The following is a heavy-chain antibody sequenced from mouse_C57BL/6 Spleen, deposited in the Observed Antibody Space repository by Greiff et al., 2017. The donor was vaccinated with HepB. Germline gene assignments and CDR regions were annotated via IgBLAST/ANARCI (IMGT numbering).Heavy chain of an antibody. J-gene: IGHJ2*01. D-gene: IGHD3-2*02. CDR3: ARGGSGYTY. V-gene: IGHV1-42*01. CDR2: INPSTGGT. CDR1: GYSFTGYY. Sequence: EVKLMESGPELVKPGASVKISCKASGYSFTGYYMNWVKQSPEKSLEWIGEINPSTGGTTYNQKFKAKATLTVDKSSSTAYMQLKSLTSEDAAVYYCARGGSGYTYWGQGTTLTVSS.